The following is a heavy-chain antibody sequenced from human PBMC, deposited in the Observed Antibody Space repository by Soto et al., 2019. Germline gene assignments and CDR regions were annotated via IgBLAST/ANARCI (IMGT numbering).Heavy chain of an antibody. CDR3: SRGAGPAEINRLDI. Sequence: PGGYLRLSSGGSGFIFSTYVMHWVRQVPGKGLEWVAVILYDGSKEFYADSAKGRFSISRDNSKNTLYLQMNTLRAEDTATYYCSRGAGPAEINRLDIWAQLSLVTVCS. CDR1: GFIFSTYV. J-gene: IGHJ5*02. D-gene: IGHD6-13*01. V-gene: IGHV3-33*05. CDR2: ILYDGSKE.